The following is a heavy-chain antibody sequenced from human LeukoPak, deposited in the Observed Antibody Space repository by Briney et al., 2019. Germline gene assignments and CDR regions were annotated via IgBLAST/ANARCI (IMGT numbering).Heavy chain of an antibody. V-gene: IGHV3-23*01. J-gene: IGHJ4*03. CDR2: SSGPNT. CDR3: AKRRSRNTGPFDS. Sequence: GGSLRLSCVASGITVSRDAMTWVRQAPGKGLEWVTVSSGPNTYYADSVRGRFTISRDDPKNTVYLRMNSLRAEDTAVYYCAKRRSRNTGPFDSWGPGTLVAVSP. CDR1: GITVSRDA. D-gene: IGHD6-13*01.